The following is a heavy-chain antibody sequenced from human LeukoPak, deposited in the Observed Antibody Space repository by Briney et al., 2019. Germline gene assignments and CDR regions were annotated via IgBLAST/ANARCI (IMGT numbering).Heavy chain of an antibody. D-gene: IGHD5-18*01. J-gene: IGHJ6*03. V-gene: IGHV4-61*02. CDR1: GGSISNGSYY. CDR3: ARDRGYSYGYYYYYYMDV. CDR2: IYTSGST. Sequence: SETLSLTCTVSGGSISNGSYYWSWIRQPAGKGLEWIGRIYTSGSTNYNPSLKSRVTISVDTSKNQFSLKLSSVTAADTAVYYCARDRGYSYGYYYYYYMDVWGKGTTVTVSS.